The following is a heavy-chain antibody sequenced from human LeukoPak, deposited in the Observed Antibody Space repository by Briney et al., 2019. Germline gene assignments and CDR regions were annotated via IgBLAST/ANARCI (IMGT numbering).Heavy chain of an antibody. CDR3: RFVVAAGDRDY. J-gene: IGHJ4*02. CDR2: IGSDGGSP. V-gene: IGHV3-64*02. CDR1: GSTSNKYA. Sequence: GGSLRLSCAASGSTSNKYAMQWVRQSPGKRLEYVSAIGSDGGSPYYADSVKGRFTVSRDSSKNTLYLQMGSLRAEDMAVYYCRFVVAAGDRDYWGRGTLVTVSS. D-gene: IGHD6-13*01.